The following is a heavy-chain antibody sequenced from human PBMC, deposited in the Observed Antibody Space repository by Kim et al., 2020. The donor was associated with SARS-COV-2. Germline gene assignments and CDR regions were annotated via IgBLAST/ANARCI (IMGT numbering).Heavy chain of an antibody. CDR3: AKPADYDFWSGYPTPDY. CDR2: ISGSGGST. D-gene: IGHD3-3*01. V-gene: IGHV3-23*01. J-gene: IGHJ4*02. Sequence: GGSLRLSCAASGFTFSSYAMSWVRQAPGKGLEWVSAISGSGGSTYYADSVKGRFTISRDNSKNTLYLQMNSLRAEDTAVYYCAKPADYDFWSGYPTPDYWGQGTLVTVSS. CDR1: GFTFSSYA.